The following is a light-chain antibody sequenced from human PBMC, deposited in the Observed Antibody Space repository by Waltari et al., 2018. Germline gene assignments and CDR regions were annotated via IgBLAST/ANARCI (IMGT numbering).Light chain of an antibody. V-gene: IGKV3-20*01. CDR3: QQYGSSPPT. Sequence: EIVLTQSPGTLSLSPGERATLSCRASQSLSSSYLAWSQQKPGQAPRLLIYGATSRATGIPDRVSCSGSGTDFTLTITSLEPEDFAGYSCQQYGSSPPTFGQGTKLEIK. CDR2: GAT. J-gene: IGKJ2*01. CDR1: QSLSSSY.